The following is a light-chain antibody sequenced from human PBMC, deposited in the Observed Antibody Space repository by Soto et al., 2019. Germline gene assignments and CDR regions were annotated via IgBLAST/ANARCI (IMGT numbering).Light chain of an antibody. CDR3: CSYAGNWRV. CDR1: SSDVGGYDY. Sequence: QSVLTQPRPVSGSPGQSVTLSCTGTSSDVGGYDYVSWYQQHPDKAPKLISYDVSRRPSGVPDRFSDSKSDNTASLTISGLQAEDDADYSCCSYAGNWRVFGTGTKVTVL. V-gene: IGLV2-11*01. CDR2: DVS. J-gene: IGLJ1*01.